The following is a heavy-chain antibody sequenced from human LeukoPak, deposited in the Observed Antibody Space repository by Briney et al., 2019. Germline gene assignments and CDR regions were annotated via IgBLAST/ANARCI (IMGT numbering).Heavy chain of an antibody. Sequence: GGSLRLSCTTSGFTFDNYAMHWVRQAPGKGLEWVSGITWNSGSIAYADSVKGRFTISRDNAKNSLYLQMNSLTADDVAFYYCTRSTGWYNYFDYWGQGTLVTVSS. CDR1: GFTFDNYA. CDR3: TRSTGWYNYFDY. CDR2: ITWNSGSI. D-gene: IGHD6-19*01. J-gene: IGHJ4*02. V-gene: IGHV3-9*03.